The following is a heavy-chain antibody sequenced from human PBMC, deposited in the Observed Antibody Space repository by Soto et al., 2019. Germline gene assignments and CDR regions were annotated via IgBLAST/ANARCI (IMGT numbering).Heavy chain of an antibody. Sequence: QVQLVESGGGVVQPGRSLRLSCAASGFTFSSYGMHWVRQAPGKGLEWVAVIWYDGSNKYYADSVKGRFTISRDNSKNTLYLQMNSLRAEDTAVYYCARKNNGDYYYGMDVWGQGTTVTVSS. J-gene: IGHJ6*02. CDR3: ARKNNGDYYYGMDV. CDR1: GFTFSSYG. D-gene: IGHD1-1*01. V-gene: IGHV3-33*01. CDR2: IWYDGSNK.